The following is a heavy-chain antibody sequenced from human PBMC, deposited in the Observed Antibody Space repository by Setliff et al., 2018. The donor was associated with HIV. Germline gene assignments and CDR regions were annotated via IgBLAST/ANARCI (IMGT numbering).Heavy chain of an antibody. Sequence: SVKVSCKASGGTFSSYAISWVRQAPGQGLEWMGGIIPILGIANYAQKFQGRVTITTDESTSTAYMELSSLRSEDTAVYYCARVVYALQPYFDYWGQGTLVTVSS. CDR2: IIPILGIA. V-gene: IGHV1-69*10. J-gene: IGHJ4*02. D-gene: IGHD2-8*01. CDR1: GGTFSSYA. CDR3: ARVVYALQPYFDY.